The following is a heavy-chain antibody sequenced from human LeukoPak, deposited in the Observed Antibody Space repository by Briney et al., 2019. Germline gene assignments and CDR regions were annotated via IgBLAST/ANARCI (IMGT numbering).Heavy chain of an antibody. J-gene: IGHJ3*02. Sequence: GSLRLSCAASGFTFTTYSMNWVRQAPGKGLEWVSYISSSSRTIYYADSVKGRFTISRDSAKNSLYLQMNSLRAEDTAVYYCARDSPPTFAFDIWGQGTMVTVSS. CDR2: ISSSSRTI. CDR1: GFTFTTYS. V-gene: IGHV3-48*01. CDR3: ARDSPPTFAFDI.